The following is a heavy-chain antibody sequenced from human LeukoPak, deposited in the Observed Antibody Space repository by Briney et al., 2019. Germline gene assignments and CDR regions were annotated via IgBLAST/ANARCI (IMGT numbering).Heavy chain of an antibody. CDR1: GGSISSGGYY. J-gene: IGHJ4*02. CDR2: INHSGST. CDR3: ARTNWALLYYFDY. Sequence: SETLSLTCTVSGGSISSGGYYWSWIRQPPGKGLEWIGEINHSGSTNYNPSLKSRVTISVDTSKNQFSLKLSSVTAADTAVYYCARTNWALLYYFDYWGQGTLVTVSS. V-gene: IGHV4-30-2*01. D-gene: IGHD3-16*01.